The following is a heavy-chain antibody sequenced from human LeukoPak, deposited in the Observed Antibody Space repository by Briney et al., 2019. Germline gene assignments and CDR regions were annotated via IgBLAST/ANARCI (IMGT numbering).Heavy chain of an antibody. Sequence: PGGSLRLSCGASGFTFSSYWMHWVRQAPGKGLVWVSRVYGDGSSTSYADSVKGRFTISRDNAKNTLYLQMNSLRAEDTAVYYCTRGAYYFDSRHPDVFDIWGQGTMVTVSS. V-gene: IGHV3-74*01. J-gene: IGHJ3*02. D-gene: IGHD3-22*01. CDR1: GFTFSSYW. CDR2: VYGDGSST. CDR3: TRGAYYFDSRHPDVFDI.